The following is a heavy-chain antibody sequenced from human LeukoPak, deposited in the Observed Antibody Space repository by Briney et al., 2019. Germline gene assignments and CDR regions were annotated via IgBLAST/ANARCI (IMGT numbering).Heavy chain of an antibody. J-gene: IGHJ4*02. V-gene: IGHV1-2*02. CDR2: INPNSGGT. CDR3: ASIYSSGYETDY. CDR1: GYTFTGYY. D-gene: IGHD3-22*01. Sequence: ASVKVSCKASGYTFTGYYMHWVRQAPGQGLEWMGWINPNSGGTNYAQKFQGRVTMTRDTSISTAYMELSRLRSDDTAVYYRASIYSSGYETDYWGQGTLVTVSS.